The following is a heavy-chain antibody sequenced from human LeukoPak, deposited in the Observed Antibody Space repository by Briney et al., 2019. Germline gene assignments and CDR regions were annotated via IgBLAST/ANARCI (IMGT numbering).Heavy chain of an antibody. V-gene: IGHV3-23*01. D-gene: IGHD2-2*01. CDR1: GFTFSSYA. CDR2: ISSSGGST. CDR3: AKDGDIVVVPASGFDY. Sequence: GGSLRLSCAASGFTFSSYAMSWVRQAPGKGLEWVADISSSGGSTYYAASVKGRFTISRDNSKNTLYLQMNSPRAKDTPVYYCAKDGDIVVVPASGFDYWGQGTLVTVSS. J-gene: IGHJ4*02.